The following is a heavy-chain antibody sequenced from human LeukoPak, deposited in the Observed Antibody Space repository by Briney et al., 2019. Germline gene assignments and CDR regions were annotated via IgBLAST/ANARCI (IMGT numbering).Heavy chain of an antibody. Sequence: PGGSLRLSCAASGFTFSSYAMHWVRQAPGKGLEWVAVISYDGSNKYYADSVKGRFTISRDNAKNSLYLQMNSLRAEDTAVYYCARDRVEMATIQSSLGGYFDYWGQGTLVTVSS. J-gene: IGHJ4*02. CDR2: ISYDGSNK. CDR3: ARDRVEMATIQSSLGGYFDY. CDR1: GFTFSSYA. V-gene: IGHV3-30-3*01. D-gene: IGHD5-24*01.